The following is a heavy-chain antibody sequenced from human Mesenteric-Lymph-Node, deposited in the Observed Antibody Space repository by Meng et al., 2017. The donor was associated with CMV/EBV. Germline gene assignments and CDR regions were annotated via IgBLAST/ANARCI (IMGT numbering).Heavy chain of an antibody. J-gene: IGHJ4*02. D-gene: IGHD1-26*01. CDR3: ASLVGAIN. CDR1: GYSFTTYW. V-gene: IGHV5-51*01. Sequence: GESLKISCKSSGYSFTTYWIGWVRQMPGKGLEWMGIIHPDDSETRYSPSFEGQVTISADKSINTAYPQWSSLKASDTATYYCASLVGAINWGQGTLVTVSS. CDR2: IHPDDSET.